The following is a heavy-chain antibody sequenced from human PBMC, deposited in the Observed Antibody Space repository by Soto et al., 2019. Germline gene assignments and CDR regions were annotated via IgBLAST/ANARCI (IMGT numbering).Heavy chain of an antibody. D-gene: IGHD2-2*01. CDR3: ARTVLVPAAPHAPLDY. CDR2: IWYDGSNK. CDR1: GFTFSSYG. V-gene: IGHV3-33*01. Sequence: GGSLRLSCAASGFTFSSYGMHWVRQAPGKGLEWVAVIWYDGSNKYYADSVKGRFTISRDNSKNTLYLQMNSLRAEDTAVYYCARTVLVPAAPHAPLDYWGQGTLVTVSS. J-gene: IGHJ4*02.